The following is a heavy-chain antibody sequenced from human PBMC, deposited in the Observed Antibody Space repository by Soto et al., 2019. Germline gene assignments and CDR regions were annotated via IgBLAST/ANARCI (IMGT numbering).Heavy chain of an antibody. V-gene: IGHV4-34*01. CDR3: ARGYIVVVVAAPGVYYFDY. CDR1: GGSFSGYY. Sequence: SETLSLTCAVYGGSFSGYYWSWIRQPPGKGLEWIGEINHSGSTNYNPSLKSRVTISVDTSKNQFSLKLSSVTAADTAVYYCARGYIVVVVAAPGVYYFDYWGQGTLVTVSS. CDR2: INHSGST. D-gene: IGHD2-15*01. J-gene: IGHJ4*02.